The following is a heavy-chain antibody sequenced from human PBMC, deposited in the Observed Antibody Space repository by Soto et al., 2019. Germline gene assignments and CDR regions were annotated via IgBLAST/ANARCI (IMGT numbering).Heavy chain of an antibody. V-gene: IGHV3-73*01. CDR2: IRSKANSYAT. D-gene: IGHD3-9*01. CDR3: TKYDILTGRAFDI. Sequence: GGSLRLSCAASGFTFSGSAMHWVRQASGKGLEWVGRIRSKANSYATAYAASVKGRFTISRDDSKNTAYLQMNSLKTEDTAVYYCTKYDILTGRAFDIWGQGTMVTVSS. CDR1: GFTFSGSA. J-gene: IGHJ3*02.